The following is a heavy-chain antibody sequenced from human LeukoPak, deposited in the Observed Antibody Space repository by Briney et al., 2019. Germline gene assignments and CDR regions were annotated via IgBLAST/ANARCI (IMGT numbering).Heavy chain of an antibody. J-gene: IGHJ4*02. CDR3: ATDLAAAVTYDFDY. V-gene: IGHV1-24*01. D-gene: IGHD6-13*01. CDR1: GYTLTELS. Sequence: GASVKVSCKISGYTLTELSMHWVRQAPGKGLEWMGGFDPEDGETIYAQKFQGRVTMTEDTSTDTAYMELSSLRSEDTAVYYCATDLAAAVTYDFDYWGQGTLVTVSS. CDR2: FDPEDGET.